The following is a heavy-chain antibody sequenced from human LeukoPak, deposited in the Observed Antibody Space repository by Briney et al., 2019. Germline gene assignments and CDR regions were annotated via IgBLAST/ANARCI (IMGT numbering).Heavy chain of an antibody. D-gene: IGHD5-24*01. J-gene: IGHJ5*02. CDR2: IIPIYGTA. CDR1: GGTFSNYP. Sequence: SVKVSCKASGGTFSNYPIIWVRQAPGRGLEWLGGIIPIYGTANYALMFQGRITLTAHESTATAYMELRSLTSDDTAMYFCATHTGGYNYWWFNIWGQGTLVTVSS. CDR3: ATHTGGYNYWWFNI. V-gene: IGHV1-69*13.